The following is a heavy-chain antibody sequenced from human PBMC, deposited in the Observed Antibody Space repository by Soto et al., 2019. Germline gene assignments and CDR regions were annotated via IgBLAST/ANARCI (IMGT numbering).Heavy chain of an antibody. D-gene: IGHD2-2*01. CDR2: IYYTGST. J-gene: IGHJ4*02. V-gene: IGHV4-39*01. Sequence: SETLSLTCSVSGGAISSSSFYWGWIRQPPGEGLEWIGSIYYTGSTYYNPSLKSRVTISVDTSKNQFSLSLSSVTAADTAVYYCASLQGFFSSSNCHFDYWGQGTLVTVSS. CDR3: ASLQGFFSSSNCHFDY. CDR1: GGAISSSSFY.